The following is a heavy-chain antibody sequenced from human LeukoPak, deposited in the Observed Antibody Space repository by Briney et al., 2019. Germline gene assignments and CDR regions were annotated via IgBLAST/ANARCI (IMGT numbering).Heavy chain of an antibody. CDR3: ARHLSGTTMSHYFDF. Sequence: PSETLSLTCSVSGDSISSGRNYWGWLRQSPGKGLEWIASIYSSGNTHSNPSLKSRVSISVDTSKNQVSLKLYSVTASDAAIYYCARHLSGTTMSHYFDFWGQGTLVTVSS. CDR1: GDSISSGRNY. J-gene: IGHJ4*02. D-gene: IGHD1-1*01. V-gene: IGHV4-39*01. CDR2: IYSSGNT.